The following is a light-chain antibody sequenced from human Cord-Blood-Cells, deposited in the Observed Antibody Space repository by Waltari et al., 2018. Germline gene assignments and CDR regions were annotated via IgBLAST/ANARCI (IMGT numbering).Light chain of an antibody. CDR2: GAS. CDR1: QSGSSN. CDR3: QQYNNWPRT. V-gene: IGKV3-15*01. Sequence: IVLTQSPATLSVSPGDRVTLSCRASQSGSSNLAWYQKKPGQAPRLLIYGASTKATGIPARFSGSGSGTEFTLTISSLQSEDFAVYYCQQYNNWPRTFGQGTKVEIK. J-gene: IGKJ1*01.